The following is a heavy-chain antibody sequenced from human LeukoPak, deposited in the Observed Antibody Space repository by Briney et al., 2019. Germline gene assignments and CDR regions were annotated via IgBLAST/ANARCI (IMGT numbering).Heavy chain of an antibody. D-gene: IGHD3-3*01. Sequence: GASVKVSCKASGGTFSSYAISWVRQAPGQGLEWMGGIIPIFGTANYAQKFQGRVTITTDESTSTAYMELSSLRSEDTAVYYCARINYDFWSGHNSYYYMDVWGKGTTVTVS. J-gene: IGHJ6*03. CDR2: IIPIFGTA. CDR3: ARINYDFWSGHNSYYYMDV. V-gene: IGHV1-69*05. CDR1: GGTFSSYA.